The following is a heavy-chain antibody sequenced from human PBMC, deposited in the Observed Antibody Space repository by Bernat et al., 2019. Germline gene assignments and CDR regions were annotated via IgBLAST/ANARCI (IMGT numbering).Heavy chain of an antibody. CDR1: GFTFSSYA. J-gene: IGHJ4*02. CDR3: ARTDYYDSSGPDY. D-gene: IGHD3-22*01. V-gene: IGHV3-30-3*01. Sequence: QVQLVESGGGVVQPGRSLRLSCAASGFTFSSYALHWVRQAPGKGLELVAVISYDGSNKYYADSVKGRFTISRDNSNNTLYLQMNSLRAEDKAVYYCARTDYYDSSGPDYWGQGTLVTVSS. CDR2: ISYDGSNK.